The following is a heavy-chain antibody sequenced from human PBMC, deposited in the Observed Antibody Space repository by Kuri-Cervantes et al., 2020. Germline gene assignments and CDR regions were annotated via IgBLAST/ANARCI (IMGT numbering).Heavy chain of an antibody. CDR3: ARDGYNYGYVGMDV. CDR1: GGSISSGGYS. D-gene: IGHD3-22*01. V-gene: IGHV4-30-2*05. J-gene: IGHJ6*02. CDR2: IYHSGST. Sequence: LRLSCAVSGGSISSGGYSWSWIRQPPGKGLEWIGYIYHSGSTYYNPSLKSRVTISVDTSKNQFSLNLNSVTAADTAVYYCARDGYNYGYVGMDVWGQGTTVTVSS.